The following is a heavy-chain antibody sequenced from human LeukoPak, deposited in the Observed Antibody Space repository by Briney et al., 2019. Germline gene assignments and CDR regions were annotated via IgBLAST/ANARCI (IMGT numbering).Heavy chain of an antibody. CDR2: INT. CDR3: SKDFTVTTVGYFHY. D-gene: IGHD4-17*01. V-gene: IGHV3-23*01. CDR1: GVKSFIYA. Sequence: GGSLRHSSAASGVKSFIYAMSAVRRATGGGVQWVSSINTYYPASVKGRFNISRDNHKNALFLQLNSLRAEDTAVYFCSKDFTVTTVGYFHYWGQGTLVTVSS. J-gene: IGHJ1*01.